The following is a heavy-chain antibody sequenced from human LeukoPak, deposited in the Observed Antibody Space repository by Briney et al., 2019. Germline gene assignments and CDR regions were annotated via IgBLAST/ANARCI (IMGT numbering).Heavy chain of an antibody. D-gene: IGHD6-19*01. Sequence: TGGSLRLSXAASGFTFSSYSMNWVRQAPGKGLEWASSISSSSSYIYYAASVKGRFTISRDTAKNSLYLQMNSLRADDTDVYYCARDLAVAGMWCWGQGTLVTVSS. CDR1: GFTFSSYS. J-gene: IGHJ4*02. V-gene: IGHV3-21*01. CDR2: ISSSSSYI. CDR3: ARDLAVAGMWC.